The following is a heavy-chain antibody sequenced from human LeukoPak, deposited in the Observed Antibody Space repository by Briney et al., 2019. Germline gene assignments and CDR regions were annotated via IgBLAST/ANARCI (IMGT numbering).Heavy chain of an antibody. D-gene: IGHD6-25*01. CDR2: IYSSGST. Sequence: SETLSLTCTVSGGSISGYFWGWIRQPAGKGLEWIGRIYSSGSTNYNPSLKSRVTMSVDTSKNQFSLKLSSVTAADTGVYYCARDSRRNYDMDVWGKGTTVTISS. CDR1: GGSISGYF. V-gene: IGHV4-4*07. J-gene: IGHJ6*03. CDR3: ARDSRRNYDMDV.